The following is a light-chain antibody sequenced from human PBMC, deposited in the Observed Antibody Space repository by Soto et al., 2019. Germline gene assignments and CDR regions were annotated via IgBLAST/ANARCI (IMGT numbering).Light chain of an antibody. CDR1: QSVSSY. CDR2: DAS. CDR3: QQRSNWPT. V-gene: IGKV3-11*01. J-gene: IGKJ5*01. Sequence: SGLPKTRDTLSVSAGERSTLSCRASQSVSSYLAWYQHKPGQAPRLLIYDASNRATGIPARFSGSGSGTDFTLTISGLEPDDIAVYYCQQRSNWPTSCQGTRLEIK.